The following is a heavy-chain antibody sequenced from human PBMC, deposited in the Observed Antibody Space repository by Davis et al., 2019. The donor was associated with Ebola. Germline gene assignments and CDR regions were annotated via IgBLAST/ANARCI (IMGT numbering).Heavy chain of an antibody. CDR3: ATEIAAAVDY. CDR2: IYYSGST. D-gene: IGHD6-13*01. Sequence: MPSETLSLTCTVSGGSISSSSYYWGWIRQPPGKGLEWIGSIYYSGSTYYNPSLKSRVTISVDTSKNQFSLKLSSVTAADTAVYYCATEIAAAVDYWGQGTLVTVSS. CDR1: GGSISSSSYY. V-gene: IGHV4-39*01. J-gene: IGHJ4*02.